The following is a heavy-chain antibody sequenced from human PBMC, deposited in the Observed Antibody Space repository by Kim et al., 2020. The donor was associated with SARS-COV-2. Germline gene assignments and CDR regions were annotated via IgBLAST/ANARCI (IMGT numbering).Heavy chain of an antibody. Sequence: KSRVTMSVDTSKNQFSLKLSSVTAADTAVYYCARDQGIAAAGTGYYGMDVWGQGTTVTVSS. V-gene: IGHV4-4*06. J-gene: IGHJ6*02. D-gene: IGHD6-13*01. CDR3: ARDQGIAAAGTGYYGMDV.